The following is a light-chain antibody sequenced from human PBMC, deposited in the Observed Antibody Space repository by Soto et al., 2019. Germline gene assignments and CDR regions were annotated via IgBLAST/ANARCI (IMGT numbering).Light chain of an antibody. V-gene: IGLV2-14*03. J-gene: IGLJ1*01. CDR3: SSYTSTMTNV. CDR1: SSDVGGFNS. CDR2: DVV. Sequence: QSVLTQAASLSGSPGQSITISCTGTSSDVGGFNSVSWYQLRPGTAPKLILYDVVDRPSGVSHRFSGSKSGNTASLTISGLQAADEADYFCSSYTSTMTNVFGSGTKVTVL.